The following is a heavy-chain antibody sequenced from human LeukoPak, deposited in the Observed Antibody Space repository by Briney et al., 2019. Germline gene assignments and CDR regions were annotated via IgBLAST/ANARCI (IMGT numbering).Heavy chain of an antibody. V-gene: IGHV3-74*01. CDR2: INSDGINT. J-gene: IGHJ4*02. Sequence: GGSLRLSCAASGFTFSNYWMHWVRQAPGKGLVWVSRINSDGINTSYADSVKGRFTISRDNAKNTLNLQMNSLRAEDTAVYYCARSLGIAAADDYWGQGTLVTVSS. CDR1: GFTFSNYW. D-gene: IGHD6-13*01. CDR3: ARSLGIAAADDY.